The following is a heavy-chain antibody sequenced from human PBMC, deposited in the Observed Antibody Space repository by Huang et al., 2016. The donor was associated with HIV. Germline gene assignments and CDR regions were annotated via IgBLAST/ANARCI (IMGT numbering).Heavy chain of an antibody. J-gene: IGHJ4*02. CDR3: TRGRTRGGYFNY. V-gene: IGHV3-49*03. D-gene: IGHD1-7*01. Sequence: DVQLVESGGTLLQPGRSLRLSFATSGFTFGHYALAWLRQAPGKGRGWVGLIRSKAYGGAAEYAASVKGRFTISRDDSESSAYLQLNSLKTEDTALYYCTRGRTRGGYFNYWGQGTLVTVSS. CDR2: IRSKAYGGAA. CDR1: GFTFGHYA.